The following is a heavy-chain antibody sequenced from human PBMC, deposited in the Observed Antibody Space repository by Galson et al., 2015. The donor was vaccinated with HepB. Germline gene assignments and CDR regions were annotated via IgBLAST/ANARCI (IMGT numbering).Heavy chain of an antibody. J-gene: IGHJ3*02. CDR3: ARGRSSVYVRDGFDI. Sequence: SLRLSCAASGFSFSIYAINWVRQAPGKGLEWVSVIRGSGGDGTYYAGSVKGRFAISRDNSKNTASLQMNSLRAEDTAIYFCARGRSSVYVRDGFDIWGQGTMVTVSS. D-gene: IGHD6-6*01. CDR1: GFSFSIYA. CDR2: IRGSGGDGT. V-gene: IGHV3-23*01.